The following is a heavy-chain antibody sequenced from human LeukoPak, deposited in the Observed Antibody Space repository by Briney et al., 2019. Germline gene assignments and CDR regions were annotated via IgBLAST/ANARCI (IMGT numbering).Heavy chain of an antibody. CDR3: ARDLLGDEDHSGNYDK. D-gene: IGHD3-22*01. CDR1: GFTFSDYY. Sequence: GGSLRLSCAASGFTFSDYYMSWLRQAPGKGLEWVSYICDSGRHIYYADSVKSRFTISRDKDKNSLYMQLNNLGAEDTAVYYYARDLLGDEDHSGNYDKWGGGTRVTVSS. J-gene: IGHJ4*02. V-gene: IGHV3-11*01. CDR2: ICDSGRHI.